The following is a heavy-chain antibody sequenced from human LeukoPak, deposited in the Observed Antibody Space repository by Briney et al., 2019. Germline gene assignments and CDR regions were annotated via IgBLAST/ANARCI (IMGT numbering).Heavy chain of an antibody. J-gene: IGHJ2*01. CDR3: AREVSHWFFDV. V-gene: IGHV3-7*01. Sequence: GGSLRLSCAASGFTFSGYWMSWVRPAPGKGLEWVANIKQDESETYYVDSMKGRFTISRDNAKNSLFLQMDSLRAEDTAVYFCAREVSHWFFDVWGRGALVTVSS. CDR2: IKQDESET. CDR1: GFTFSGYW.